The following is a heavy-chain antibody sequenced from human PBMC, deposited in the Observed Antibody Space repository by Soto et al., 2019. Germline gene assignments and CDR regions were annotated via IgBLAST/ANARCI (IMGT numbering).Heavy chain of an antibody. CDR1: GGSFSGYY. V-gene: IGHV4-34*01. CDR2: INHSGST. Sequence: QVQLQQWGAGLLKPSETLSLTCAVYGGSFSGYYWSWIRQPPGKGLEWIGEINHSGSTNYNPSLKRRVTISVDTSKNQFSLKLSSVTAADTAVYYCARGRSWVVVVAYFDYWGQGTLVTVSS. CDR3: ARGRSWVVVVAYFDY. J-gene: IGHJ4*02. D-gene: IGHD2-15*01.